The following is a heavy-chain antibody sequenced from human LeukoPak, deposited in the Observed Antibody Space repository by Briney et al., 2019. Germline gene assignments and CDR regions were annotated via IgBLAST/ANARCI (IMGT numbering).Heavy chain of an antibody. J-gene: IGHJ4*02. CDR3: ARDLGDDYDILAGYYDY. CDR1: GFTLSSYL. CDR2: IKQDGSEK. Sequence: GGSLRLSCAASGFTLSSYLMSWVRPAPGEGREWVANIKQDGSEKYYVDSVRGRFTISRDNAKNSLYLQMNSLRAEETAVYYCARDLGDDYDILAGYYDYWGQGTLVTVSS. V-gene: IGHV3-7*01. D-gene: IGHD3-9*01.